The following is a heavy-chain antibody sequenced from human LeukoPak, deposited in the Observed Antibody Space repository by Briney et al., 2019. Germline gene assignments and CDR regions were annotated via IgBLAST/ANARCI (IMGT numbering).Heavy chain of an antibody. D-gene: IGHD2-2*01. CDR2: IGGSGGST. V-gene: IGHV3-23*01. Sequence: GGSLRLSCAASGFTFSSYAMSWVRQAPGKGLEWVSGIGGSGGSTYYADSVKGRFTISRDNSKNPLYLQMNSLRAEDTAVYYCAKERSALPSYNSFDPWGQGTLVTVSS. CDR3: AKERSALPSYNSFDP. CDR1: GFTFSSYA. J-gene: IGHJ5*02.